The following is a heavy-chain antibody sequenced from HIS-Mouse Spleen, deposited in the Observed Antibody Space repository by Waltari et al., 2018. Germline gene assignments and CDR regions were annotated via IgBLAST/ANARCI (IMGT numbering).Heavy chain of an antibody. V-gene: IGHV6-1*01. CDR2: TYYRSKWYN. CDR1: GDSVSRNSPA. D-gene: IGHD7-27*01. CDR3: ARVTGDDAFDI. J-gene: IGHJ3*02. Sequence: QVQLQQSGPGLVKPSQTLSLTCAISGDSVSRNSPACHWHRQSPSRGLEWLGRTYYRSKWYNDYAVSVKSRITINPDTSKSQFSLQLNSVTPEDTAVYYCARVTGDDAFDIWGQGTMVTVSS.